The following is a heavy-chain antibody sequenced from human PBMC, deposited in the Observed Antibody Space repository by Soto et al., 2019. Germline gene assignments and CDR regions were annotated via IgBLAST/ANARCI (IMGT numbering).Heavy chain of an antibody. V-gene: IGHV3-30*03. D-gene: IGHD3-16*01. CDR3: ARKSMPGGTQSAFDI. Sequence: PGGSLRLSCAASGFTFNNYGIHWVRQAPGKGLEWVAVISYDGSHKYYADSVKGRFTVSRDNSENTLYLQVNSLRVEDTAVYHCARKSMPGGTQSAFDIWGQGTMVTVSS. CDR1: GFTFNNYG. J-gene: IGHJ3*02. CDR2: ISYDGSHK.